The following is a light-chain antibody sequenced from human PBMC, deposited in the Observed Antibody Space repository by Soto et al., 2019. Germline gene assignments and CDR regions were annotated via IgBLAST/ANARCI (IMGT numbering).Light chain of an antibody. CDR1: QSVGSS. CDR3: QQYGTSLP. J-gene: IGKJ5*01. V-gene: IGKV3-20*01. Sequence: EIVLTQSPGTLSLSPGERATLSCRASQSVGSSLVWYQQKPGQAPRLLIYGASIRATGIPDRFSGSGSGTDFTLTISRLEPEDFAVYYCQQYGTSLPFGQGTRLEIK. CDR2: GAS.